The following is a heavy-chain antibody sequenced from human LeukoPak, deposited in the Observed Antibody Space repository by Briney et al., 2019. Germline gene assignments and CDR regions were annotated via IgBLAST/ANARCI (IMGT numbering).Heavy chain of an antibody. J-gene: IGHJ4*02. CDR1: GYTFTNYY. CDR3: ALQAGRERLNELRGAVIYRIHY. V-gene: IGHV1-46*01. Sequence: ASVKVSCKTSGYTFTNYYMHWVRQVPGQGLEWMGIINPDGGSITYAQKFQGRLIMTTDMSTSTVYMDLSSLVSEATAVYYCALQAGRERLNELRGAVIYRIHYWGQGTLVTVSS. CDR2: INPDGGSI. D-gene: IGHD3-10*01.